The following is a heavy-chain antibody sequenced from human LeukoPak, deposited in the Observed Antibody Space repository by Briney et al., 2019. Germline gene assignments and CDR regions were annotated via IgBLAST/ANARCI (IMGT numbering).Heavy chain of an antibody. CDR3: ASLTYYYDSSGYYGRGMDV. J-gene: IGHJ6*02. CDR2: INSDGSST. CDR1: GFTFSSYW. Sequence: PGGSLRLSCAASGFTFSSYWMHWVHQAPGKGLVWVSRINSDGSSTFYVDSVKGRFTISRDNAENTLYLQMNSLRAEDTAVYYCASLTYYYDSSGYYGRGMDVWGLGTTVTVSS. V-gene: IGHV3-74*01. D-gene: IGHD3-22*01.